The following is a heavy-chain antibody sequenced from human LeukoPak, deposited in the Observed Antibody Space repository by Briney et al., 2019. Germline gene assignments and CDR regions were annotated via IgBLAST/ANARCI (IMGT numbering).Heavy chain of an antibody. J-gene: IGHJ4*02. CDR3: ARDGSSGWYWVDY. Sequence: GGSLRLSCAASGFTFSSYGMHSVRQAPGKGLEWVAVIWYDGSNKYYADSVKGRFTISRDNSKNTLYLQMNRLRAEDTAVYYCARDGSSGWYWVDYWGQGTLVTVSS. CDR2: IWYDGSNK. CDR1: GFTFSSYG. D-gene: IGHD6-19*01. V-gene: IGHV3-33*01.